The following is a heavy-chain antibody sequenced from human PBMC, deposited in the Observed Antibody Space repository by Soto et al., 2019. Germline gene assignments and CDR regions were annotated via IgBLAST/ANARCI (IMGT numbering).Heavy chain of an antibody. CDR1: GIAFGDNA. J-gene: IGHJ3*02. V-gene: IGHV3-49*05. CDR3: SRLGRATRPEQAFDI. D-gene: IGHD5-12*01. CDR2: ITSKAYGGTS. Sequence: EVQLVESGGGLVKPGRSLRLSCTASGIAFGDNAMTWFRQAPGMGLEGVGFITSKAYGGTSHYAASVKGRFTISRDDSKSIAYLQMNSLRTEDTAVYYCSRLGRATRPEQAFDIWGRGTMVTVSS.